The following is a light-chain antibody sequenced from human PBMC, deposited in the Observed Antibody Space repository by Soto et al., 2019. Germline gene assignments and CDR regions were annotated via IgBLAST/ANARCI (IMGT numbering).Light chain of an antibody. CDR2: AAS. CDR1: QSISSW. J-gene: IGKJ5*01. CDR3: QQGDSFPIT. Sequence: DIQMTQSPSSVSASVGDRVTITCRASQSISSWLAWYQQKPGTVPKLLIYAASSLQVWVPSRFSGSGTGTEFTLTITSLQPEDFGTYYCQQGDSFPITFGQGTRLEIK. V-gene: IGKV1-12*01.